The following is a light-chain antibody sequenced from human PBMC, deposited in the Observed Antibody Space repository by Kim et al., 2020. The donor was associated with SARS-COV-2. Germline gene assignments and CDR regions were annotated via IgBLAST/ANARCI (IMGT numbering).Light chain of an antibody. CDR1: NSDVGTYYL. J-gene: IGLJ2*01. CDR2: EVT. CDR3: CSYVNSDTHVL. Sequence: QSITISCTGTNSDVGTYYLVSWYQQYPGKAPKLIIYEVTKRPSGVSDRFSGSKSGNTASLTISGLQTADEADYYCCSYVNSDTHVLFGGGTQLTVL. V-gene: IGLV2-23*02.